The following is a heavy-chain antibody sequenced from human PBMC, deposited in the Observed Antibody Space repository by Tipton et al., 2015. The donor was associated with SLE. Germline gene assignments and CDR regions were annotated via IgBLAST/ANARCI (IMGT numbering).Heavy chain of an antibody. CDR1: GYSLTTTSL. CDR2: VSTGGDT. V-gene: IGHV4-38-2*02. CDR3: ARGLGSIGRNWFDP. Sequence: TLSLTCTVSGYSLTTTSLWGWIRQPPGKGLEWIGCVSTGGDTSYNPSLKSRVTMLIDRPKNQFSLKLTSVTAADTAVYYCARGLGSIGRNWFDPWGQGTLVTVSS. D-gene: IGHD3-22*01. J-gene: IGHJ5*02.